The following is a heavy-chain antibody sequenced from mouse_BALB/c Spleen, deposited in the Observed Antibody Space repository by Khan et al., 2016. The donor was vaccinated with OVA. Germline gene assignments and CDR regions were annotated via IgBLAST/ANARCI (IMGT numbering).Heavy chain of an antibody. CDR1: GFTFSSYA. J-gene: IGHJ2*01. V-gene: IGHV5-6-5*01. CDR3: TGGRFLYYFDY. CDR2: ISSGGFT. Sequence: EVELVESGGGLVKPGGSLKLSCAASGFTFSSYAMSWVRQTPETRLVWVASISSGGFTYYPDSVKGRFTISRDNARDILYLQMGSLRSEDTAIYYCTGGRFLYYFDYWGQGTTLTVSS.